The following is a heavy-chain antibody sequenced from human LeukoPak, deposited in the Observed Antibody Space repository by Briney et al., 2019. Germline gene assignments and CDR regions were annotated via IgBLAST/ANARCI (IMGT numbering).Heavy chain of an antibody. CDR1: GGTFLSHT. CDR2: FDPEDGET. J-gene: IGHJ4*02. V-gene: IGHV1-24*01. Sequence: VASVKVSCKTSGGTFLSHTFSWVRQAPGQGLEWMGGFDPEDGETIYAQKFQGRVTMAEDTSTDTAYMELSSLRSEDTAVYYCATFCGRSSEFFPACWGQGTLVTVSS. D-gene: IGHD6-19*01. CDR3: ATFCGRSSEFFPAC.